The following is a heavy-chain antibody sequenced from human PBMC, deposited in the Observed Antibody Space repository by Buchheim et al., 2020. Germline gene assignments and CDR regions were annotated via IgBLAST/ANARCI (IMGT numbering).Heavy chain of an antibody. Sequence: QVQLQESGPGLVKPSGTLSLTCAVSGGSISSSNWWSWVRQPPGKGLEWIGEIYHSGSTNYNPSLKSRVTIPVNTSRNQSSLKLSSVTAADTAVYYCAVLGNGYYDSSATFDPWGQGTL. J-gene: IGHJ5*02. D-gene: IGHD3-22*01. CDR3: AVLGNGYYDSSATFDP. CDR1: GGSISSSNW. V-gene: IGHV4-4*02. CDR2: IYHSGST.